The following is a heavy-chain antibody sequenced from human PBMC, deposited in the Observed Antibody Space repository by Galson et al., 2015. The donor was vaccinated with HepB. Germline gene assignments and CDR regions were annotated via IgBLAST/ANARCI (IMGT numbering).Heavy chain of an antibody. CDR3: ARDMESGYYDSSGYYSEGDYYYMDV. V-gene: IGHV1-18*01. Sequence: QSGAEVTKPGASVKVSCTASGSTFTSYGISWVRQAPRQGLEWMGWISAYNGNTNYAQKLQGRVTMTTDTSTSTAYMELRSLRSDDTAVYYCARDMESGYYDSSGYYSEGDYYYMDVWRKATTVTVSS. CDR2: ISAYNGNT. J-gene: IGHJ6*03. D-gene: IGHD3-22*01. CDR1: GSTFTSYG.